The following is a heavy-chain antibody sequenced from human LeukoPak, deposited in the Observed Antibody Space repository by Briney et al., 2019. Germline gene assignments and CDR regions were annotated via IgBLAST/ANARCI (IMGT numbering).Heavy chain of an antibody. V-gene: IGHV1-69*05. D-gene: IGHD2-2*01. J-gene: IGHJ1*01. CDR3: ASTVEDIVVVPAAMEYFQH. Sequence: GASVKVSCKASGGTFSSYAISWVRQAPGQGLEWMGGIIPIFGTANYAQKFQGRVTITTDESTSTACMELSSLRSEDTAVYYCASTVEDIVVVPAAMEYFQHWGQGTLVTVSS. CDR2: IIPIFGTA. CDR1: GGTFSSYA.